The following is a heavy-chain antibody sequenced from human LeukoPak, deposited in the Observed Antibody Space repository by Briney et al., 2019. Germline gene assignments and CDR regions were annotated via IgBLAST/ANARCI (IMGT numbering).Heavy chain of an antibody. J-gene: IGHJ4*02. V-gene: IGHV3-23*01. CDR2: ISGSGGST. D-gene: IGHD2-2*01. CDR3: ATHHCSSTSCYFGDY. CDR1: GFTFSSYA. Sequence: GGSLRLSCAASGFTFSSYAMSWVRQAPGKGLEWVSAISGSGGSTYYADSVKGRFTISRDNSKNTLYLQMNSLRAEDTAVYYCATHHCSSTSCYFGDYWGQGILVTVSS.